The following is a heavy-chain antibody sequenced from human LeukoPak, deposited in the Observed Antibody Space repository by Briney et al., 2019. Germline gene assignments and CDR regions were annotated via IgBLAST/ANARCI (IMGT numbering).Heavy chain of an antibody. CDR1: GFTFNTHS. J-gene: IGHJ3*02. V-gene: IGHV3-21*01. CDR2: ISSTSIYI. CDR3: ARDDYGPAFDI. D-gene: IGHD4/OR15-4a*01. Sequence: GGSLRLSCAASGFTFNTHSMNWVRQAPGKGLEWLSSISSTSIYINYADSVKGRFTISRDNAKNSLYLQMNSLRAEDTAVYYCARDDYGPAFDIWGQGTMVTVSS.